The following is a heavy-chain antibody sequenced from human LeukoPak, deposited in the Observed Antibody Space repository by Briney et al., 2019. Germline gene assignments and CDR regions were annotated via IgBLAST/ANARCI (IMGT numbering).Heavy chain of an antibody. CDR1: GGSISSSNW. CDR2: IYHSGST. J-gene: IGHJ4*02. CDR3: AREGGGDCYDCPFDY. V-gene: IGHV4-4*02. D-gene: IGHD2-21*02. Sequence: SETLSLTCAVSGGSISSSNWWSWVRQPPGKGLEWIGEIYHSGSTNYNPSLKSRVTISVDTSKNQFSLKLSSVTAADTAVYYCAREGGGDCYDCPFDYWGQGTLVTVSS.